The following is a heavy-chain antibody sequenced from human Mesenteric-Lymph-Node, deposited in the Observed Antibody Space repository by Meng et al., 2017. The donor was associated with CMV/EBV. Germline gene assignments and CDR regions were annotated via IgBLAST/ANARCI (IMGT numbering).Heavy chain of an antibody. J-gene: IGHJ4*01. D-gene: IGHD5-18*01. Sequence: KVSCKGSGYSFTSYWIGWVRQRPGKGLEWMGVVHPDDSDTRYRPSFRGQVTISADKSISTAYLQWISLKASDSAMYYCVISGSYGSDFDYWGQGTLVTVSS. V-gene: IGHV5-51*01. CDR1: GYSFTSYW. CDR2: VHPDDSDT. CDR3: VISGSYGSDFDY.